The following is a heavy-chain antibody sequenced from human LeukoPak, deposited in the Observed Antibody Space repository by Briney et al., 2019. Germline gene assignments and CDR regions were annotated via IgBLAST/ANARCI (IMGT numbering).Heavy chain of an antibody. CDR1: GGSISSYY. CDR3: ARGSGYSEIPFDY. J-gene: IGHJ4*02. CDR2: IYYSGST. D-gene: IGHD5-18*01. Sequence: SETLSLTCTVSGGSISSYYWSWIRQPPGKGLEWIGYIYYSGSTNYNPSLKSRVTISVDTSKNQFSLKLSSVTAVDTAVYYCARGSGYSEIPFDYWGQGTLVTVSS. V-gene: IGHV4-59*01.